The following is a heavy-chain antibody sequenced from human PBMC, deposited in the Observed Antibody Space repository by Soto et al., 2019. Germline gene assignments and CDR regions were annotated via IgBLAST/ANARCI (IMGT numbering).Heavy chain of an antibody. Sequence: QVQLVQSGAEVKKPGSSVKVSCKASGGTFSSYAISWVRQAPGQGLEWMGGIIPSFGTANYAQKFQGRVTITADESTSTAYMELSSLRSEDTAVYYCARVNYYDSSGYYGGVDYWGQGPLVTVSS. J-gene: IGHJ4*02. CDR2: IIPSFGTA. V-gene: IGHV1-69*01. CDR1: GGTFSSYA. D-gene: IGHD3-22*01. CDR3: ARVNYYDSSGYYGGVDY.